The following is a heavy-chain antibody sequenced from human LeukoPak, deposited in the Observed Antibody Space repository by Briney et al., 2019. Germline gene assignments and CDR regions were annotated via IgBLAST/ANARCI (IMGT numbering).Heavy chain of an antibody. D-gene: IGHD3-3*01. J-gene: IGHJ6*02. CDR2: IRSKAYGGTT. V-gene: IGHV3-49*04. CDR1: GFTFGDYA. Sequence: PGGSLRLSCTASGFTFGDYAMSWVRQAPGKGLEWVGFIRSKAYGGTTEYAASVKGRFTISRDDSKSIAYLQMNSLKTEDTAVYYCARDRGIFGVVPAILDVWGQGTTVTVSS. CDR3: ARDRGIFGVVPAILDV.